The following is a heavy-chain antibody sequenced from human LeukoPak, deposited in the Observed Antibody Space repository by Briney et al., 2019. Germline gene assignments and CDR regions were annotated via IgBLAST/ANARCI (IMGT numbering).Heavy chain of an antibody. Sequence: KPSVTLSLTCTVSGGSISNYYWSWIRQPPGKGREWIGRIYTSGSTNYNPSLKSRVTMSVDTSKNQFSLKLSSVTAADTAVYYCAGRGDGPYSSSWSPFDYWGQGTLVTVSS. CDR2: IYTSGST. V-gene: IGHV4-4*07. CDR1: GGSISNYY. CDR3: AGRGDGPYSSSWSPFDY. J-gene: IGHJ4*02. D-gene: IGHD6-13*01.